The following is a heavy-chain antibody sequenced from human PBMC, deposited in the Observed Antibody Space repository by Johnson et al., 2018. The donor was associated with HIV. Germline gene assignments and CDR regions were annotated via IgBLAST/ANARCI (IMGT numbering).Heavy chain of an antibody. CDR2: ISYDGSNK. CDR1: GFTFTFYA. V-gene: IGHV3-30*04. D-gene: IGHD6-19*01. J-gene: IGHJ3*02. Sequence: QVQLVESGGGVVQPGTSLRLSCAASGFTFTFYAMHWVRQAPGKGLEWVAVISYDGSNKYYADSVKGRFTISRDNSKNTLYLQMNSLRAEDTAVYYCARAGAVGFDAFDIWGQGTMVTVSS. CDR3: ARAGAVGFDAFDI.